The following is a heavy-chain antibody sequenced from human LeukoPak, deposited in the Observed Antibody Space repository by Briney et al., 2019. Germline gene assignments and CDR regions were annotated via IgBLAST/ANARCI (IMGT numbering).Heavy chain of an antibody. D-gene: IGHD6-13*01. J-gene: IGHJ4*02. CDR1: GSTFSGYS. CDR2: ISRDSSVI. V-gene: IGHV3-48*01. CDR3: ARVRAAAEGTTFDY. Sequence: GGSLRLSCAASGSTFSGYSMNWVRQAPGKGLEWVSYISRDSSVIYYADSVKGRFTISRDNAKNSLYLQMNSLRAEDTAVFYCARVRAAAEGTTFDYWGQGTLDTVSS.